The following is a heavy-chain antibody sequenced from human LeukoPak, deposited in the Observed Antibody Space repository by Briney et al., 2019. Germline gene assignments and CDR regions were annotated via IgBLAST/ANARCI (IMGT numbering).Heavy chain of an antibody. J-gene: IGHJ4*02. CDR1: GGSFSGYY. CDR2: INHSGST. D-gene: IGHD2-15*01. CDR3: ARKWWNQGFDY. Sequence: SETLPLTCAVYGGSFSGYYWSWIRQPPGKGLEWIGEINHSGSTNYNPSLKSRVTISVDTSKNQFSLKLSSVTAADTAVYYCARKWWNQGFDYWGQGTLVTVSS. V-gene: IGHV4-34*01.